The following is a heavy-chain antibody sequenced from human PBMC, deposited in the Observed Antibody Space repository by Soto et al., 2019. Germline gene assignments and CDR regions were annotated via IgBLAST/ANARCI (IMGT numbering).Heavy chain of an antibody. J-gene: IGHJ6*02. CDR2: ITASGSYI. CDR1: GFTFNSYT. CDR3: AREVGRSYYGMDV. V-gene: IGHV3-21*01. D-gene: IGHD1-26*01. Sequence: PGGSLRLSCAASGFTFNSYTMNWVRQAPGKGLEWVASITASGSYIYYADSVKGRFAISRDNAKNSLFLQMDSLGAEDTAVYYCAREVGRSYYGMDVWGQGTMVTVSS.